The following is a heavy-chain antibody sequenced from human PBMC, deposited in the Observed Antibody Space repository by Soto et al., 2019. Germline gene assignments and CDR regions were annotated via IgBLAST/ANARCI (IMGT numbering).Heavy chain of an antibody. CDR2: ISYDGSNK. J-gene: IGHJ4*02. CDR1: GFTFSSYG. CDR3: AKDRELLSMYYFDY. D-gene: IGHD2-2*01. Sequence: PGGSLRLSCAASGFTFSSYGMHWVRQAPGKGLEWVAVISYDGSNKYYADSVKGRFTISRDNSKNTLYLQMSSLRAEDTAVYYCAKDRELLSMYYFDYWGQGTLVTVSS. V-gene: IGHV3-30*18.